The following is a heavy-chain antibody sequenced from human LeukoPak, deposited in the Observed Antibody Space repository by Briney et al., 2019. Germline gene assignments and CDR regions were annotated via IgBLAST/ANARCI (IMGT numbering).Heavy chain of an antibody. J-gene: IGHJ4*02. CDR1: DDSIRSSAYY. V-gene: IGHV4-39*02. D-gene: IGHD1-1*01. Sequence: SETLSLTCAVSDDSIRSSAYYWGWIRQPPGKGLEWIGSIYYSGSTYYNPSLKSRVTISVDTSKNQFSLRLSSVTAADSAVYYCARELRWNDVLDYWGQGTLVTVSS. CDR3: ARELRWNDVLDY. CDR2: IYYSGST.